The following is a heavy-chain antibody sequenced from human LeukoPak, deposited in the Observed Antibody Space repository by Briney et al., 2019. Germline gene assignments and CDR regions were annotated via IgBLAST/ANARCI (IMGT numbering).Heavy chain of an antibody. CDR2: ISASGAYT. CDR3: ARVGNDFDP. D-gene: IGHD1-1*01. V-gene: IGHV3-23*01. J-gene: IGHJ5*02. CDR1: GFTFTSYA. Sequence: PGGSLRLSCAASGFTFTSYAMTWVRQAPGKGLEWVSSISASGAYTYYTDSVKGRFTISRDNSKNTLYLQMNSLRADDTAVYYCARVGNDFDPWGQGTLVTVSS.